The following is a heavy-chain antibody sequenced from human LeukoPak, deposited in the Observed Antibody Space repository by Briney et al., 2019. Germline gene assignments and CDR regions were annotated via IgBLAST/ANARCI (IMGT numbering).Heavy chain of an antibody. CDR3: AKEASAMIVVVITPDY. D-gene: IGHD3-22*01. CDR1: GFTFSSYA. CDR2: ISGSGGST. V-gene: IGHV3-23*01. Sequence: PGGSLRLSCAASGFTFSSYAMSWVRQAPGRGLEWVSAISGSGGSTYYADSVKGRFTISRDNSKNTLYLQMNSLRAEDTAVYYCAKEASAMIVVVITPDYWGQGTLVTVSS. J-gene: IGHJ4*02.